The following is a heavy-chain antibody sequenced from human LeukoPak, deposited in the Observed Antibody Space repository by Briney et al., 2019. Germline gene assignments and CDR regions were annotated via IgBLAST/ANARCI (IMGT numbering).Heavy chain of an antibody. CDR2: IKQDGSEE. CDR3: SNGIYDRSY. V-gene: IGHV3-7*01. J-gene: IGHJ4*02. D-gene: IGHD3-22*01. Sequence: GGSLRLSCVASGFTFTTYWMAWVRQAPGKGLEWVANIKQDGSEEYYADSVRGRFTISRENAKNSLYLLMNSLRAEDTAVYYCSNGIYDRSYWGQGTLVTVSS. CDR1: GFTFTTYW.